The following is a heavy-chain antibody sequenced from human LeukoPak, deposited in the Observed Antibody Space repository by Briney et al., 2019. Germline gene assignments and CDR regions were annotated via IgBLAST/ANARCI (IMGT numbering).Heavy chain of an antibody. CDR1: GFTFSSYG. D-gene: IGHD5-18*01. J-gene: IGHJ4*02. CDR2: ISSNGGST. CDR3: ARVRGYSYGSSDY. Sequence: PGGSLRLSCAASGFTFSSYGMHWVRQAPGKGLEYVSAISSNGGSTYYANSVKGRFTISRDNSKNTLYLQMGSLRAEDMAVYYCARVRGYSYGSSDYWGQGTLVTVSS. V-gene: IGHV3-64*01.